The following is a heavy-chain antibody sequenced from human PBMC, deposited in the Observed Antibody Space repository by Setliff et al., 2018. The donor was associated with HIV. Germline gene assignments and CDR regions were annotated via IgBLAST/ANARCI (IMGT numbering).Heavy chain of an antibody. CDR2: IFSSGST. D-gene: IGHD3-10*01. Sequence: PSETLSLTCTVSGGSISNYYWSWIRQPAEKGLEWVGRIFSSGSTKYNPSLQSRVTMSIDTSKNQFSLNVSSVTAADTAVYYCAREESTEDYGSGSYGPTFPPPLIYWGQGTLVTVSS. J-gene: IGHJ4*02. V-gene: IGHV4-4*07. CDR1: GGSISNYY. CDR3: AREESTEDYGSGSYGPTFPPPLIY.